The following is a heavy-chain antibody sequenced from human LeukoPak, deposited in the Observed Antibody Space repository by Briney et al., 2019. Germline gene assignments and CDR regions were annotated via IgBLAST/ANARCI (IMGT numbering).Heavy chain of an antibody. J-gene: IGHJ4*02. CDR2: IWYDGSNI. CDR1: GFTFSNYG. CDR3: ARDPSPSTTWFPFDS. Sequence: PGGSLRLSCAASGFTFSNYGMHWVRQPPGKGLEWLTFIWYDGSNIYYADSVKGRFTISRDNANNTLYLHLNSPRAEDTAVYYCARDPSPSTTWFPFDSWGQGTLVTVSS. D-gene: IGHD2-2*01. V-gene: IGHV3-33*01.